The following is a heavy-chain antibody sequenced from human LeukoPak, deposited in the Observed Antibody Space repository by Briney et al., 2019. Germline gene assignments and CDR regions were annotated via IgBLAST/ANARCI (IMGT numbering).Heavy chain of an antibody. Sequence: GGSLRLSCAASGFTFSTYSMNWVRQAPGKGLEWVSYITGDTSTIYYADSVKGRFTISRDNTESSLYLQMTSLRAEDTAVYYCARRFDPWGQGTLVTVSS. CDR1: GFTFSTYS. J-gene: IGHJ5*02. V-gene: IGHV3-48*01. CDR3: ARRFDP. D-gene: IGHD3-3*01. CDR2: ITGDTSTI.